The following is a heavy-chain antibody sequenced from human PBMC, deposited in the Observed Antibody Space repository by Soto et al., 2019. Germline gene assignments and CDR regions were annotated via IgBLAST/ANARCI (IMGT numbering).Heavy chain of an antibody. CDR1: GYSISSNNW. CDR3: ARRDTRGRDYYWYFDL. Sequence: QVQLQESGPGLVKPSDTLSLTCAVSGYSISSNNWWGWIRQPPGRRLEWIGYIYYTGSTYYNPSPGSRVTMAVDTSKNQFSLEMNSVTAADTAVYHCARRDTRGRDYYWYFDLWGRGTLVTVSS. V-gene: IGHV4-28*01. CDR2: IYYTGST. J-gene: IGHJ2*01. D-gene: IGHD5-18*01.